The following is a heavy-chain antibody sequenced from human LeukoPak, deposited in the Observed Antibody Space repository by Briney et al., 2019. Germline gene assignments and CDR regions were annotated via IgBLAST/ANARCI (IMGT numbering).Heavy chain of an antibody. V-gene: IGHV4-39*01. J-gene: IGHJ2*01. Sequence: SETLSLTCTVSGGSISSSSYYWGWIRQPPGKGLEWIGSIYYSGSTYYNPSLKSRVTISVDTSKNQFSPKLSSVTAADTAVYYCARTVTYWYFDLWGRGTPVTVSS. CDR2: IYYSGST. CDR3: ARTVTYWYFDL. CDR1: GGSISSSSYY. D-gene: IGHD4-17*01.